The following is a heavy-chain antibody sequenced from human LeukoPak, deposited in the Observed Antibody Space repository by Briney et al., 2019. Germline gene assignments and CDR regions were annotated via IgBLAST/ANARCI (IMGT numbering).Heavy chain of an antibody. J-gene: IGHJ3*02. Sequence: SETLSLTCAVYGGSFSGYYWSWIRQPPGKGLEWIGEINHSGSTNYNPSLKSRVTISVDTSKNQFSLKLSSVTAADTAVYYCARRGSPRSSYAFDIWGQGTVVTVSS. CDR3: ARRGSPRSSYAFDI. CDR1: GGSFSGYY. D-gene: IGHD3-16*02. CDR2: INHSGST. V-gene: IGHV4-34*01.